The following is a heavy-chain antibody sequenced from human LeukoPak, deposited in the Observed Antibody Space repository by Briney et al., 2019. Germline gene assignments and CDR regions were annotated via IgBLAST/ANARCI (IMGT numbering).Heavy chain of an antibody. CDR3: SRDGGGSNWYL. V-gene: IGHV1-3*04. CDR2: VNTGNGDT. D-gene: IGHD6-13*01. CDR1: GYTFTSYS. Sequence: GASVKVSCKASGYTFTSYSIHWVRQAPGQGLEWMGWVNTGNGDTMYSQKFQGRVTITRDTSASTADMEPSSLTSGDTAVYYCSRDGGGSNWYLWGQGTLVTVSS. J-gene: IGHJ4*02.